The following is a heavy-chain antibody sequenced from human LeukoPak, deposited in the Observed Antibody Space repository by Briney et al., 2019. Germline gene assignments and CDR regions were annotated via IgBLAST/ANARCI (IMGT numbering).Heavy chain of an antibody. Sequence: SETLSLTCTVSGGSISSHYWSWIRQPPGKGLEWIGYIYYSGSTNYNPSLKSRVTISVDTSKNQFSLKLSSVTAADTAVYYCARAPFDSSGYYPPVHYFDYWGQGTLVTVSS. J-gene: IGHJ4*02. D-gene: IGHD3-22*01. CDR3: ARAPFDSSGYYPPVHYFDY. CDR1: GGSISSHY. V-gene: IGHV4-59*08. CDR2: IYYSGST.